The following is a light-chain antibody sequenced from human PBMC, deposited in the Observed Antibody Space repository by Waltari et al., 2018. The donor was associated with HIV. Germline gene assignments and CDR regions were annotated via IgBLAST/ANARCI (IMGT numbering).Light chain of an antibody. V-gene: IGLV1-51*01. J-gene: IGLJ3*02. CDR2: DTN. CDR3: SSYTTRTTRGVV. Sequence: QSVLTQPPSVSAAPGQKVTISCSGSSSTIGNNFVSWYQQLPATAPKLLIYDTNKRPSVISNRFSGSKSGNTASLTISGLQAEDEADYYCSSYTTRTTRGVVFGGGTKLTVL. CDR1: SSTIGNNF.